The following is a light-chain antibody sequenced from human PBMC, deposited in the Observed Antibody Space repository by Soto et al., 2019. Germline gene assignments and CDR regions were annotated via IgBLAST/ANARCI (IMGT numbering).Light chain of an antibody. CDR1: QSVSSSY. CDR2: GAS. CDR3: QQYGSSIT. V-gene: IGKV3-20*01. Sequence: IVLTQSPGILSLSPGERATLSCRVSQSVSSSYLAWYQQKPGQAPRLLIYGASSRATGIPDRFSGSGSGTDFTLTISRLEPEDFAVYYCQQYGSSITFGQGTRLEIK. J-gene: IGKJ5*01.